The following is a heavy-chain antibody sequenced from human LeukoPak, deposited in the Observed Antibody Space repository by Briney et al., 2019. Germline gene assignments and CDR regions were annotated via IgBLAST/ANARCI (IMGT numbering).Heavy chain of an antibody. D-gene: IGHD6-19*01. J-gene: IGHJ4*02. V-gene: IGHV3-30*02. Sequence: GGSLRLSCAASGFTFSSYGMHWVRQAPGKGLEWVAFIRYDGSNKYYTDSVKGQFTISRDNSKNTLYLQMNSLRAEDTAVYYCAKDRWGAVASFDYWGQGTLVTVSS. CDR3: AKDRWGAVASFDY. CDR2: IRYDGSNK. CDR1: GFTFSSYG.